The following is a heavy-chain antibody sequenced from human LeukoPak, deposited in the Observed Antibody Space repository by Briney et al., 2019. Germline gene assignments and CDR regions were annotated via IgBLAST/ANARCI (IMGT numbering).Heavy chain of an antibody. CDR3: AAAQTYDILTGYFDAFDI. D-gene: IGHD3-9*01. Sequence: GASVKVSCKASGGTFSSYAISWVRQAPGQGLEWMGGIIPIFGTANYAQKFQERVTITRDMSTSTVYMELSSLRSEDTAVYYCAAAQTYDILTGYFDAFDIWGQGTMVTVSS. CDR1: GGTFSSYA. J-gene: IGHJ3*02. CDR2: IIPIFGTA. V-gene: IGHV1-69*05.